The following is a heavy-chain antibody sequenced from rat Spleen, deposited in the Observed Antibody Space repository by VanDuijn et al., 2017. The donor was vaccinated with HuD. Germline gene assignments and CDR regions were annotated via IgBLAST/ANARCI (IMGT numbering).Heavy chain of an antibody. CDR2: ISYEGSST. V-gene: IGHV5-22*01. CDR3: TRHVDA. CDR1: GFTFSNYD. J-gene: IGHJ4*01. Sequence: EVQLVESGGGLVQPGRSLKLSCAASGFTFSNYDMAWVRQAPTKGLEWVASISYEGSSTYYGDSVKGRFTISRDNAKSTLYLQMNSLRSEDTATYYCTRHVDAWGQGASVTVSS.